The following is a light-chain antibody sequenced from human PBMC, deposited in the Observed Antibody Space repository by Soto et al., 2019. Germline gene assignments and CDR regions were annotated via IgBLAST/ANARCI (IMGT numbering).Light chain of an antibody. CDR2: DAS. Sequence: EIVLTQSPGTLSWSPRERATLSCRASQRVSGSHLAWYQQKHGQTPSLLIYDASSRATGIPDRFSGSGSGPDFTLTILRLKPPDCSGYSCPQYGFSPWSFGQGTKV. CDR3: PQYGFSPWS. J-gene: IGKJ1*01. CDR1: QRVSGSH. V-gene: IGKV3-20*01.